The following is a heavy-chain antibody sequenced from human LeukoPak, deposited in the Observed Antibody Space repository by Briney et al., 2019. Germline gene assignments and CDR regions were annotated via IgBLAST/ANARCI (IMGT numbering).Heavy chain of an antibody. CDR1: GLTLSNYW. Sequence: GGSLRLSCTASGLTLSNYWMIWVRQAPGKGLQWVAKIKQDGSEKYYVDSVKGRFTISRDNSKNTLYLQINTLRAGDTAVYYCAKDSPPYFFDYWGQGTLVIVSS. J-gene: IGHJ4*02. V-gene: IGHV3-7*03. CDR2: IKQDGSEK. CDR3: AKDSPPYFFDY.